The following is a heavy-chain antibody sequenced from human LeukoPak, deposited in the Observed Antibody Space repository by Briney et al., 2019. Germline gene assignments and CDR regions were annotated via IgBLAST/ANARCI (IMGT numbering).Heavy chain of an antibody. V-gene: IGHV1-2*02. CDR1: GYTSTGDY. J-gene: IGHJ5*02. Sequence: GASPNASCKPSGYTSTGDYMNWGRQAPGPGLEWRGWIKPNSGRTYSAQNFQGRVTMTRDPSISTDYMELNSLTSNDTAVYYCARTRDYGSSWYFPPFDPWGQGTLVTVSS. CDR2: IKPNSGRT. CDR3: ARTRDYGSSWYFPPFDP. D-gene: IGHD6-13*01.